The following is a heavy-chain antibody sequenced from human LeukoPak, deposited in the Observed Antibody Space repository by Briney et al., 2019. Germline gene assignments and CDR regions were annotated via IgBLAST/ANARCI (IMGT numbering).Heavy chain of an antibody. CDR1: GFTFDDYA. V-gene: IGHV3-33*08. CDR2: IWYDGSNK. J-gene: IGHJ4*02. D-gene: IGHD4-17*01. CDR3: ARDSGLTVSGY. Sequence: PGRSLRLSCAASGFTFDDYAMHWVRQAPGKGLEWVAVIWYDGSNKYYGDSVKGRFTISRDNSKNTLYLQMNSLRAEDTAVYYCARDSGLTVSGYWGQGTLVTVSS.